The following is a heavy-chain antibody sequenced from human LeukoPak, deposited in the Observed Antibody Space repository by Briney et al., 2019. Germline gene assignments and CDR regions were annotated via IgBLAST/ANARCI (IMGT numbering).Heavy chain of an antibody. CDR2: ISYDGSNK. D-gene: IGHD3-22*01. Sequence: TGGPLRLSCAASGFTFSSYAMHWVRQAPGKGLEWVAVISYDGSNKYYADSVKGRFTISRDNSKNTLYLQMNSLRAEDTAVYYCARPRYYDSSGYSHTHAFDIWGQGTMVTVSS. CDR1: GFTFSSYA. V-gene: IGHV3-30*04. CDR3: ARPRYYDSSGYSHTHAFDI. J-gene: IGHJ3*02.